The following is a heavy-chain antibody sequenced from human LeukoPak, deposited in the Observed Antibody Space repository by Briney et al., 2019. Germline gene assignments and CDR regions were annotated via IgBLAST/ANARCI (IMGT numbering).Heavy chain of an antibody. CDR2: ISGSGGST. V-gene: IGHV3-23*01. CDR3: AKSPGYSGSYQGRFDY. CDR1: GFTFSSYA. J-gene: IGHJ4*02. D-gene: IGHD1-26*01. Sequence: PGGSLGLSCAASGFTFSSYAMSWVRQAPGKGLEWVSAISGSGGSTYYADSVKGRFTISRDNSKNTLYLQMNSLRAEDTAVYYCAKSPGYSGSYQGRFDYWGQGTLVTVSS.